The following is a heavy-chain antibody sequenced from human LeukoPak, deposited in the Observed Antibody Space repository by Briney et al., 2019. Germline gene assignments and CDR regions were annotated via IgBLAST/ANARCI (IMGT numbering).Heavy chain of an antibody. D-gene: IGHD4-23*01. CDR3: TTVIMGTPKDDY. Sequence: GGSLRLSCAASEFSLINAWMSWVRQTPGKGLEWVGRIRSEADGGTLDYAALVKGRFTISRDASKNTLYLQMNSLKTEDTAVYYCTTVIMGTPKDDYWGQGTLVTVSS. CDR1: EFSLINAW. J-gene: IGHJ4*02. V-gene: IGHV3-15*01. CDR2: IRSEADGGTL.